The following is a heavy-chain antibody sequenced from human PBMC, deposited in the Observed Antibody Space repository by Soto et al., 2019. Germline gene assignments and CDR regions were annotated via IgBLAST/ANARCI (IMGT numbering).Heavy chain of an antibody. CDR1: GFTFDDYA. J-gene: IGHJ4*02. CDR2: ISWNGASI. Sequence: EVQLVESGGGLVQPGRSLRLSCAASGFTFDDYAIHWVRQAPGRGLEWGAGISWNGASIGYADSVKGRFTISRDNAKNSLHLQMNSLRSEDTALYYCANLPLYGSGFDCWGQGTLVTVSS. CDR3: ANLPLYGSGFDC. V-gene: IGHV3-9*01. D-gene: IGHD3-10*01.